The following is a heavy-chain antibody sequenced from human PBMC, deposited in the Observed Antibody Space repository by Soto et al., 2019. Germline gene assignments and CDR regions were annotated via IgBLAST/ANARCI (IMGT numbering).Heavy chain of an antibody. Sequence: SGPTLVNPTQTLTLTCTFSGFSLSTSGMCVSWIRQPPGKALEWLALIDWDDDKYYSTSLKTRLTISKDTSKNQVVLTMTNMDPVDTATYYCARMRSSSSYECAWFDPWGQGTLVTVS. V-gene: IGHV2-70*01. CDR3: ARMRSSSSYECAWFDP. CDR1: GFSLSTSGMC. J-gene: IGHJ5*02. CDR2: IDWDDDK. D-gene: IGHD6-13*01.